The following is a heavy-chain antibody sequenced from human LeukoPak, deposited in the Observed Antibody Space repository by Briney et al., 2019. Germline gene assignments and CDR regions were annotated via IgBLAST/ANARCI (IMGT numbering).Heavy chain of an antibody. CDR1: GGTFSSYA. V-gene: IGHV1-69*05. Sequence: GASVKVSCKASGGTFSSYAISWVRQAPGQGLEWMGGIIPIFGTANYAQKFQGRVTITTDESTSTAYMELSSLRSEDTAVYYCAGELLWFGNYYYYMDVWGKGTTVTVSS. D-gene: IGHD3-10*01. CDR3: AGELLWFGNYYYYMDV. J-gene: IGHJ6*03. CDR2: IIPIFGTA.